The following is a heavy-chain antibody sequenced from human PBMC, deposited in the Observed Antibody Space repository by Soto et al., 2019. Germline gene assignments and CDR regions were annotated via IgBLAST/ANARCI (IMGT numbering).Heavy chain of an antibody. Sequence: SETLSLTCAVYGGAFRGYYWGWIRQPPGKGLEWIGEINHSGSTNYNPSLKSRVTISVDTSKNQFSLKLSSVTAADTAVYYCARPVGYSYGYDAFDIWGQGTMVTVSS. D-gene: IGHD5-18*01. CDR2: INHSGST. CDR3: ARPVGYSYGYDAFDI. J-gene: IGHJ3*02. V-gene: IGHV4-34*01. CDR1: GGAFRGYY.